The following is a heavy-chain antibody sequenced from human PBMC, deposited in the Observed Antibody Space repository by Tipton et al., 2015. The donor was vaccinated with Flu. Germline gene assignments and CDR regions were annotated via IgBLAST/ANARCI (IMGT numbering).Heavy chain of an antibody. J-gene: IGHJ5*02. Sequence: TLSLTCDVSGYSINAGHYWGWIRQPPGKGLEWIGSIHHRGTAYYTPSLKSRVTISIDTSMNQSSLNLVSVTAADTAVYYCARRDFSNYVSDPKNWFDRWGQGTLVTVSS. CDR1: GYSINAGHY. D-gene: IGHD4-11*01. V-gene: IGHV4-38-2*01. CDR2: IHHRGTA. CDR3: ARRDFSNYVSDPKNWFDR.